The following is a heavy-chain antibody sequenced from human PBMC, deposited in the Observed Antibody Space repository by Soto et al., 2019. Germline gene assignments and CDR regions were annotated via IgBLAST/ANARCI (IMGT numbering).Heavy chain of an antibody. CDR1: GFTFSSYE. D-gene: IGHD2-2*03. Sequence: GGSLRLSCAASGFTFSSYEMTWVRQAPGKGLEWVSYISSSGSTIYYADSVKGRFTISRDNAKNSLYLQMNSLRAEDTAVYYCARDPPGYCSSTSCYDYYYYGMDVWGQGTTVTVSS. CDR3: ARDPPGYCSSTSCYDYYYYGMDV. CDR2: ISSSGSTI. J-gene: IGHJ6*02. V-gene: IGHV3-48*03.